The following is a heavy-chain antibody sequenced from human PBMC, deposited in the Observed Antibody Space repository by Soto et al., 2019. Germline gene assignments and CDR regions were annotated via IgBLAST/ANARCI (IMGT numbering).Heavy chain of an antibody. Sequence: GGSLRLSCAASGFTFSNYALSWVRQAAGKGLEWVSAIGNSGDSTFYADSVKGRFTISRDDSKNTLYMHMNSLRADDTAVYYCAKDGEAYCGDDCRYQCFDFWGQGTLVTVSS. CDR3: AKDGEAYCGDDCRYQCFDF. D-gene: IGHD2-21*02. CDR1: GFTFSNYA. CDR2: IGNSGDST. V-gene: IGHV3-23*01. J-gene: IGHJ4*02.